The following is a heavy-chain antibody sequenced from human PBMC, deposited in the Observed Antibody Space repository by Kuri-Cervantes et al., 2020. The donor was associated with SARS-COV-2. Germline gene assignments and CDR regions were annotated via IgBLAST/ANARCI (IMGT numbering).Heavy chain of an antibody. Sequence: SGPTLVKPTETLTLTCTVSGFSLSNARMGVSWIRQPPGKALEWLAHIFSNGEKSYSTSLKSRLTISKDTSKSQVVLTMTNMDPVDTATYYCARTPEEWLEFDYWGQGTLVTVSS. CDR3: ARTPEEWLEFDY. J-gene: IGHJ4*02. V-gene: IGHV2-26*01. CDR2: IFSNGEK. CDR1: GFSLSNARMG. D-gene: IGHD3-3*01.